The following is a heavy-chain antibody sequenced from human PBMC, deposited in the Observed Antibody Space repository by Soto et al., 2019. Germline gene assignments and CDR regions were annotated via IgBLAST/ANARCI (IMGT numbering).Heavy chain of an antibody. V-gene: IGHV4-31*03. D-gene: IGHD3-10*01. CDR1: GGSLSSGAYY. Sequence: SETLSLTCTVSGGSLSSGAYYWSWIRQHPGKGLEWIGYIYYSGSTYYNPSLESRVTLSVDTSTKQFSLKVSSVTAADTAVYYCARGLGPWGQGTLVTVSS. J-gene: IGHJ5*02. CDR3: ARGLGP. CDR2: IYYSGST.